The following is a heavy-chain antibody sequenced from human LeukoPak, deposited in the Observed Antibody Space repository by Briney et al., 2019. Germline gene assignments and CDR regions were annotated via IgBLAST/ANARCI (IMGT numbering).Heavy chain of an antibody. J-gene: IGHJ4*02. V-gene: IGHV1-18*01. Sequence: ASVKVSCKASGYTFTSYGISWVRQAPGQGLEWMGWISAYNGNTNYAQKLQGRVTMTTDTSTSTAYMELRSLRSDDTAVYYCARVLLEAGGSYTFDYWGQGTLVTVSS. CDR3: ARVLLEAGGSYTFDY. CDR2: ISAYNGNT. CDR1: GYTFTSYG. D-gene: IGHD1-26*01.